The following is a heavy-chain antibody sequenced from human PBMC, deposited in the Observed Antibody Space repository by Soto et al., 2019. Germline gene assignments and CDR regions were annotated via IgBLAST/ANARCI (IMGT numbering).Heavy chain of an antibody. J-gene: IGHJ4*02. D-gene: IGHD2-15*01. CDR1: GGSISSGGYS. CDR3: ARGQVVAAQH. V-gene: IGHV4-30-2*01. CDR2: IYHSGST. Sequence: QLQLQESASGLVKPSQTLSLTCAVSGGSISSGGYSWSWIRQPPGKGLEWIGYIYHSGSTYYNRSLQSRVTISVDRSKNQFSLKLSSVTAAETAVYYCARGQVVAAQHWCQGTLVTVSS.